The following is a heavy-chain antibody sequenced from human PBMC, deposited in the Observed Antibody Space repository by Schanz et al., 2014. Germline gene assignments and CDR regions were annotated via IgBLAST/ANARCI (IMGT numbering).Heavy chain of an antibody. J-gene: IGHJ4*02. CDR2: ISAYNGNT. V-gene: IGHV1-18*01. CDR3: ARSGSSNWYFFDY. Sequence: QVQLVQSGAEVKKPGASVKVSCKASGYTFTSYGINWVRQAPGQGLEWMGWISAYNGNTRYSQKFQGRVTITRDTSASTAYMELSSLKSEDTAVYYCARSGSSNWYFFDYWGQGTLVTVSS. D-gene: IGHD6-13*01. CDR1: GYTFTSYG.